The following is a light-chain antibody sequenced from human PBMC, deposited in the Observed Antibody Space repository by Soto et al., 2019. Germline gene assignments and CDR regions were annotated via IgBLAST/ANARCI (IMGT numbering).Light chain of an antibody. CDR1: QTISNW. Sequence: IQRTQSPSALSASVGDRVTITCRASQTISNWLAWYQQKPGKAPKLLIYKASTLESGVPSRFSGSGSGTEFTLTISSLQPGDFATYYCQHYNTYPWTVGQGTKVDI. CDR3: QHYNTYPWT. CDR2: KAS. J-gene: IGKJ1*01. V-gene: IGKV1-5*03.